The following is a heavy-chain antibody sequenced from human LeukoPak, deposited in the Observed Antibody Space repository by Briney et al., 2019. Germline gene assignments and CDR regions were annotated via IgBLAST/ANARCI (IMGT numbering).Heavy chain of an antibody. CDR1: GYTFTDQY. D-gene: IGHD3-3*02. CDR2: IHPNSGGT. J-gene: IGHJ5*02. CDR3: ARDPLSQGWFDP. Sequence: ASVKVSCKASGYTFTDQYIHWVRQAPGEGLDWMGWIHPNSGGTNYAQKFQDRVTMTRDTSISTAYMEMSRLRSDDTAVYYCARDPLSQGWFDPWGQGTLVTVSS. V-gene: IGHV1-2*02.